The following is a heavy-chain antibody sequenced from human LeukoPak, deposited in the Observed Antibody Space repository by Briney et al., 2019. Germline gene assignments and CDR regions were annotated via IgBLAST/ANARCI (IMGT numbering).Heavy chain of an antibody. CDR3: ARDHTYYYDSSGYYPFDY. Sequence: GGSLRLSCAASGFTFSSYSMNWVRQAPGKGLEWVSYISSSSSTIYYADSVKGRFTISRDNAKNSLYLQMNSLRAEDTAVYYCARDHTYYYDSSGYYPFDYWGQGTLVTVSS. J-gene: IGHJ4*02. CDR1: GFTFSSYS. CDR2: ISSSSSTI. D-gene: IGHD3-22*01. V-gene: IGHV3-48*01.